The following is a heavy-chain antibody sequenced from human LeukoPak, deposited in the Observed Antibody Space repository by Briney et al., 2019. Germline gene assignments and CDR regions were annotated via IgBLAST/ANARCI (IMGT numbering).Heavy chain of an antibody. CDR2: ISSNGGST. CDR1: GFTFSSNG. V-gene: IGHV3-64D*06. CDR3: VKEGPGYYDSSGYYAYFDY. D-gene: IGHD3-22*01. Sequence: GGSLRLSRSASGFTFSSNGMRWVRQAPGKGLEYVSAISSNGGSTYYADSVKGRSTISRDNSKNTLYLQMSSLRAEDTAVYYCVKEGPGYYDSSGYYAYFDYWGQGTLVTVSS. J-gene: IGHJ4*02.